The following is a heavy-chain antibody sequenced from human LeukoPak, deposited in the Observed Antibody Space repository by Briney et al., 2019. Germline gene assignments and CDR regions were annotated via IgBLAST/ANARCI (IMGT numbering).Heavy chain of an antibody. Sequence: GGSLRLSCAASGFTFRSYWMTWVRQSPGKGLEWVANIKQDGSETYHVDSVKGRFTISRDNAKDSLYLEMNSLRAEDTAVYYCAKDRRLASFDYGGQGTLVTVSS. CDR2: IKQDGSET. V-gene: IGHV3-7*04. J-gene: IGHJ4*02. CDR1: GFTFRSYW. CDR3: AKDRRLASFDY. D-gene: IGHD6-25*01.